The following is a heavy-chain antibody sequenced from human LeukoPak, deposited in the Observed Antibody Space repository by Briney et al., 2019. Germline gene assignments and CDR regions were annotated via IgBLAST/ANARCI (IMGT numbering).Heavy chain of an antibody. CDR1: GFTVSSNY. CDR2: IYSGGST. Sequence: RGSLRLSCAASGFTVSSNYMSWVRQAPGKGLEWVSVIYSGGSTYYADSVKGRFIISRDNSRNMLYLQMNSLRAEDTAVYYCAGASDYYGSGSYDNYWGQGTLVTVSS. CDR3: AGASDYYGSGSYDNY. V-gene: IGHV3-53*01. D-gene: IGHD3-10*01. J-gene: IGHJ4*02.